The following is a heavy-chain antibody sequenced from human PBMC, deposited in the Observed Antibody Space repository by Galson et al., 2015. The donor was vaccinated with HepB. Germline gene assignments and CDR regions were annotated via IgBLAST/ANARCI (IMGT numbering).Heavy chain of an antibody. CDR1: GFTFSSYG. CDR2: IWYDGSNK. D-gene: IGHD6-19*01. V-gene: IGHV3-33*08. CDR3: ARGRESSGWGHFDY. J-gene: IGHJ4*02. Sequence: SLRLSCAASGFTFSSYGMHWVRQAPGKGLEWVAVIWYDGSNKYYADSVKGRFTISRDNSKNTLYLQMNSLRAEDTAVFYCARGRESSGWGHFDYWGQGTLVTVSS.